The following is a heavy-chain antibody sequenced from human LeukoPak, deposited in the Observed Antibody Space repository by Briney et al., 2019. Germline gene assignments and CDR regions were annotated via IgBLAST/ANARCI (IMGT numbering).Heavy chain of an antibody. CDR1: GGSISSYY. CDR2: IYYSGST. D-gene: IGHD3-22*01. V-gene: IGHV4-59*01. Sequence: SETLSLTCTVSGGSISSYYWSWIRQPPGKGLEGIGYIYYSGSTNYNPSLKSRVTISVDTSKNQFSLKLSSVTAADTAVYYCARDYYDSSGYYVNGYWGQGTLVTVSS. CDR3: ARDYYDSSGYYVNGY. J-gene: IGHJ4*02.